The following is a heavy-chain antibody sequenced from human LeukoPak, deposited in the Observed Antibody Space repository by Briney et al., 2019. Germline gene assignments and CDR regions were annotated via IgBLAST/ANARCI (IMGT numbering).Heavy chain of an antibody. Sequence: GGSLRLSCAASGFTFSSYSMNWVRQAPGKGLEWVSYISSSSSTIYYADSVKGRFTISRDNAKNSLYLQMNILRAEDTAVYYCARDLSGWEDYWGQGTLVTVSS. D-gene: IGHD6-19*01. V-gene: IGHV3-48*01. J-gene: IGHJ4*02. CDR1: GFTFSSYS. CDR3: ARDLSGWEDY. CDR2: ISSSSSTI.